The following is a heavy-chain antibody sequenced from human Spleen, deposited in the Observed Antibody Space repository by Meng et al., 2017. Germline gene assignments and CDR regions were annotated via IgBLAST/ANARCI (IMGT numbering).Heavy chain of an antibody. Sequence: TLKESGPTVVKPTQTLTLTRPFSWCSLPTRGAGVGWIRQPPGKALEWLALIYWDDDKRYSPSLKSRLTVTKDTSKNQVVLTMTNVDPVDTATYYCAHWMYDSAYSHNYFDPWGQGTLVTVSS. CDR3: AHWMYDSAYSHNYFDP. CDR1: WCSLPTRGAG. J-gene: IGHJ5*02. V-gene: IGHV2-5*02. CDR2: IYWDDDK. D-gene: IGHD3-22*01.